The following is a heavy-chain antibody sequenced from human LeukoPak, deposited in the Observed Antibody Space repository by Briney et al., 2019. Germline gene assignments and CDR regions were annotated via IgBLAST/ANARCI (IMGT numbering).Heavy chain of an antibody. V-gene: IGHV3-30*18. CDR3: AKVLSSSWSPPFQH. Sequence: GGSLRLSCAASGFTFSNYGMHWVRQAPGKGLEWVAVISYDGSNKYYADSVKGRFTISRDNSKNTLYLQMNSLRAEDTAVYYCAKVLSSSWSPPFQHWGQGTLVTVSS. D-gene: IGHD6-13*01. J-gene: IGHJ1*01. CDR2: ISYDGSNK. CDR1: GFTFSNYG.